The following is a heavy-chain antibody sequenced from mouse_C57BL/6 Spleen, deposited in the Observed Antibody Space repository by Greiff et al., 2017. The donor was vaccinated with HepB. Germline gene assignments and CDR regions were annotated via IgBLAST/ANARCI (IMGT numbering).Heavy chain of an antibody. J-gene: IGHJ4*01. V-gene: IGHV5-17*01. CDR3: ARNDYKAMDY. CDR2: ISSGSSTI. Sequence: VQLKESGGGLVKPGGSLKLSCAASGFTFSDYGMHWVRQAPEKGLEWVAYISSGSSTIYYADTVKGRFTISRDNAKNTLLLQMTSLRSEDTAMYYCARNDYKAMDYWGQGTSVTVSS. D-gene: IGHD2-4*01. CDR1: GFTFSDYG.